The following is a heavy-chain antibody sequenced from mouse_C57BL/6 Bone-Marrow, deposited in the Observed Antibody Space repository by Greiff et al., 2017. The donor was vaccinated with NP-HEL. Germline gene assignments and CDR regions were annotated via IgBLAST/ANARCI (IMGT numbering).Heavy chain of an antibody. Sequence: QVQLQQPGAELVMPGASVKLPCKASGYTFTSYWMHWVKQRPGQGLEWIGEIDPSDSYTNYNQKFKGKSTLTVDKSSSTAYMQLSSLTSEDSAVYYCAGGGRRFAYWGQGTLVTVSA. J-gene: IGHJ3*01. CDR2: IDPSDSYT. D-gene: IGHD1-1*02. V-gene: IGHV1-69*01. CDR3: AGGGRRFAY. CDR1: GYTFTSYW.